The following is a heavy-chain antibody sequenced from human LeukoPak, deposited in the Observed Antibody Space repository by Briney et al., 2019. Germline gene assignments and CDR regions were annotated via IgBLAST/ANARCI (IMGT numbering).Heavy chain of an antibody. J-gene: IGHJ3*02. V-gene: IGHV4-34*01. CDR2: IYYNGRT. Sequence: PSETLSLTCAVYGGSFSGYYWSWIRQPPGKGLEWIGYIYYNGRTYSNPSLQSRLALSVDTSRNQFSLKLNSVTVADTAVYYCARAPGSGMIVVVPSAFDIWGQGTMVTVSS. D-gene: IGHD3-22*01. CDR1: GGSFSGYY. CDR3: ARAPGSGMIVVVPSAFDI.